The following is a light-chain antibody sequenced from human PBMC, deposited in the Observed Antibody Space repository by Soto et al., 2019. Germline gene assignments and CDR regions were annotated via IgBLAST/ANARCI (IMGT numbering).Light chain of an antibody. CDR1: QRVSNSH. J-gene: IGKJ5*01. CDR3: QLYGTSSIT. CDR2: GIS. V-gene: IGKV3-20*01. Sequence: EIVLTQSPGTLSLSPGERATLNCRASQRVSNSHLAWYQQKPGQAPRLLIYGISRRVTGIPDRFSGSGSGTDFTLTISRLEPEDFAVYYCQLYGTSSITFGQGTRLEIK.